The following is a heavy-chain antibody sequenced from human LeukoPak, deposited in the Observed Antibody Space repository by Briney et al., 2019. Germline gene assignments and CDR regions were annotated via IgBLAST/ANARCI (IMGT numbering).Heavy chain of an antibody. Sequence: GGSLRLSCAASGCTFSNYWMSWVRQAPGKGLEWVANIKEDGSEKYYVDSVKGRFTISRDNGKNSLYLQMNSLRVEDTAVYYCARGGLRYFALWGQGALVTVSS. CDR1: GCTFSNYW. V-gene: IGHV3-7*04. D-gene: IGHD3-16*01. CDR3: ARGGLRYFAL. CDR2: IKEDGSEK. J-gene: IGHJ5*02.